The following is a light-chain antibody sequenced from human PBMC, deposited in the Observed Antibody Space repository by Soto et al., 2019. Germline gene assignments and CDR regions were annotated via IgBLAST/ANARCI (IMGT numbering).Light chain of an antibody. V-gene: IGKV1-39*01. Sequence: DIPMTQSPSSLSASVGDRVTITCRASQSFSNYLSWYQQIPGKAPKLLIYAASTLRSGVSSRFSGSGSGTDFTLTISSLQPEDFATYYCQQSYSTPWTFGQGTKVEIK. CDR2: AAS. J-gene: IGKJ1*01. CDR3: QQSYSTPWT. CDR1: QSFSNY.